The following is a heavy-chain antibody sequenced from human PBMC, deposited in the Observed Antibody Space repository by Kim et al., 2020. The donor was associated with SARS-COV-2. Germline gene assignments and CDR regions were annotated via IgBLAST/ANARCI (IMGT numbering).Heavy chain of an antibody. CDR1: GYTFTSYG. J-gene: IGHJ6*02. Sequence: ASVKVSCKASGYTFTSYGISWVRQAPGQGLEWMGWISAYNGNTNYAQKLQGRVTMTTDTSTSTAYMELRSLRSDDTAVYYCASGGVANYYDSPAYGMDVWGQGTTVTVSS. CDR2: ISAYNGNT. D-gene: IGHD3-22*01. V-gene: IGHV1-18*01. CDR3: ASGGVANYYDSPAYGMDV.